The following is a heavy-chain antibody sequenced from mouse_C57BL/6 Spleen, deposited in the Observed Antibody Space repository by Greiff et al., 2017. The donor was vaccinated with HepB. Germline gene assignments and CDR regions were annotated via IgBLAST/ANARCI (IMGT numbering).Heavy chain of an antibody. Sequence: QVQLQQPGAELVRPGSSVKLSCKASGYTFTSYWMHWVKQRPIQGLEWIGNIDPSDSETHYNQKFKDKATLTVDKSSSTTYMQLSSLTSEDSAVYYCVYYDYDGFAYWGQGTLVTVSA. CDR3: VYYDYDGFAY. V-gene: IGHV1-52*01. CDR1: GYTFTSYW. J-gene: IGHJ3*01. D-gene: IGHD2-4*01. CDR2: IDPSDSET.